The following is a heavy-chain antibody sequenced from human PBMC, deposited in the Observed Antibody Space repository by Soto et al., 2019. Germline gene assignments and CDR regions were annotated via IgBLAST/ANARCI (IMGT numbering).Heavy chain of an antibody. V-gene: IGHV2-70*04. D-gene: IGHD4-17*01. CDR3: AGRIRGDYSFDF. Sequence: SGPTLVNPTQTLTLTCSISGFSLTASETRVSWIRQPPGKALEWLARIDWDDEKFYRTSLKRRLTISKDTPKNQVVLTITNMDPVDTATYYCAGRIRGDYSFDFWGQGALVTVSS. CDR1: GFSLTASETR. J-gene: IGHJ4*02. CDR2: IDWDDEK.